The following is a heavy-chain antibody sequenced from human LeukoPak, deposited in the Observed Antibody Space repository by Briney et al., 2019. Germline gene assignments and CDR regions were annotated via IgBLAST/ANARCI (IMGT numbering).Heavy chain of an antibody. D-gene: IGHD2-2*01. J-gene: IGHJ5*02. CDR3: ARGLTRGYCSSTSCFRNPYNWFDP. CDR1: DGSFSGYY. V-gene: IGHV4-34*01. CDR2: INHSGST. Sequence: SETLSLTCAVYDGSFSGYYWSWIRQPPGKGLEWIGEINHSGSTNYNPSLKSRVTISVDTSKNRFSLKLSSVTAADTAVYYCARGLTRGYCSSTSCFRNPYNWFDPWGQGTLVTVSS.